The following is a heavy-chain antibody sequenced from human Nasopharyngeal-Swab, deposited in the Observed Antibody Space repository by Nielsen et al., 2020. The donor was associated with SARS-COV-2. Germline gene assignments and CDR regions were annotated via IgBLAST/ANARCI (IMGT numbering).Heavy chain of an antibody. V-gene: IGHV1-18*01. J-gene: IGHJ6*02. CDR2: ISTQTGYT. CDR1: GYTFHSFD. CDR3: ARDHGGWSGKNYYYYGMDV. D-gene: IGHD6-19*01. Sequence: ASVKVSCKGSGYTFHSFDVTWVRQAPGQGLEWMGWISTQTGYTNYAQRFQGRVTMTTDTFTTTAYMELRSLRFDDAAVYYCARDHGGWSGKNYYYYGMDVWGQGTMVTVSS.